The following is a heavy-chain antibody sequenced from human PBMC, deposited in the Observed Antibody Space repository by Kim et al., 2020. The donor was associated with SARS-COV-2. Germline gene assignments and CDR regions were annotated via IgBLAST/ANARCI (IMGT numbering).Heavy chain of an antibody. CDR1: GGSFSGYY. CDR2: INHSGST. CDR3: AKTSGSYYMYNWFDP. Sequence: SETLSLTCAVYGGSFSGYYWSWIRQPPGKGLEWIGEINHSGSTNYNPSLKSRVTISVDTSKNQFSLKLSSVTAADTAVYFCAKTSGSYYMYNWFDPWGQGTLVTVSS. J-gene: IGHJ5*02. V-gene: IGHV4-34*01. D-gene: IGHD3-10*01.